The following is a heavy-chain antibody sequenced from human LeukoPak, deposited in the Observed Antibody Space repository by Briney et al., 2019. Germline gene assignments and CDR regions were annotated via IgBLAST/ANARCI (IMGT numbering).Heavy chain of an antibody. J-gene: IGHJ6*03. Sequence: PSETLSLTCTVSGYSISNNYYWGWIRPPPGKGLEWIGAISHSGSTYYNPSLKSRVTISIDTSKNQFSLKLSSVTAADTAVYYCARIRGPLSPYYYYYMDVWGKGTTVTISS. D-gene: IGHD4-17*01. V-gene: IGHV4-38-2*02. CDR3: ARIRGPLSPYYYYYMDV. CDR1: GYSISNNYY. CDR2: ISHSGST.